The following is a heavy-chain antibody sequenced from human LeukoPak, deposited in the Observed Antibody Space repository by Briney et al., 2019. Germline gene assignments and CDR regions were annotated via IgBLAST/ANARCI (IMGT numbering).Heavy chain of an antibody. V-gene: IGHV3-23*01. CDR3: ATHVLLWFGELFPFDY. D-gene: IGHD3-10*01. CDR2: ISGSGGST. CDR1: GFTFSSYA. J-gene: IGHJ4*02. Sequence: GGSLRLSCAASGFTFSSYAMSWVRQAPGKGLEWVSAISGSGGSTYYADSVKGRFTISRDNPKNTLYLQMNSLRAEDMAVYYCATHVLLWFGELFPFDYWGQGTLVTVSS.